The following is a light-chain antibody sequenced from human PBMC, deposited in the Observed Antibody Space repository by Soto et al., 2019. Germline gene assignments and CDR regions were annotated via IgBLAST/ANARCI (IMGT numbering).Light chain of an antibody. CDR1: SSDVGGYNY. CDR3: SSYTSSSTPDV. Sequence: QSVLTQPASVSGSPGQSITISCTGTSSDVGGYNYVSWYQQHPGKAPKLMIYEVSHRPSGVSNRFSGSKSGNSASLTISGLQAEDEADYYCSSYTSSSTPDVFGTGTKVTVL. CDR2: EVS. J-gene: IGLJ1*01. V-gene: IGLV2-14*01.